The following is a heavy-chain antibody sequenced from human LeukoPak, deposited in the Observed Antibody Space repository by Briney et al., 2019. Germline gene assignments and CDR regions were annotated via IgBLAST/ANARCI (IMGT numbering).Heavy chain of an antibody. CDR3: ARDFYDSSGDYHDGFDI. CDR2: INTNSGNT. Sequence: ASVKVSCKASGYTFSGYHVHWVRQAPGQGLEWMGRINTNSGNTKYAQNFQGRVTMTRDTSINTAYMELSRLRSVDTSIYYCARDFYDSSGDYHDGFDIWGQGTLVTVSS. CDR1: GYTFSGYH. J-gene: IGHJ3*02. V-gene: IGHV1-2*06. D-gene: IGHD3-22*01.